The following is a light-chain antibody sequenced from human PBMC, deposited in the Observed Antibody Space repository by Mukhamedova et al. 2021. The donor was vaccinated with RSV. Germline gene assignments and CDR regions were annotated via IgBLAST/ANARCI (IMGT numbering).Light chain of an antibody. CDR2: DVS. V-gene: IGLV2-11*01. CDR1: SSDVGGYNY. J-gene: IGLJ3*02. CDR3: CSYAGSWV. Sequence: GESVTISCTGTSSDVGGYNYVSWYQQHPGKAPKLMIYDVSKWPSGVPDRFSGSKSGNTASLTISGLQAEDEADYYCCSYAGSWVFG.